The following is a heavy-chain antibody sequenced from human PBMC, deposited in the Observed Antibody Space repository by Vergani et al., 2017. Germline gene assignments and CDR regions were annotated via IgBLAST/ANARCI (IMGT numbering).Heavy chain of an antibody. CDR1: GYTFTGYY. V-gene: IGHV1-2*02. J-gene: IGHJ4*02. CDR2: INPNSGGT. CDR3: ARGQWLPTLSFDY. D-gene: IGHD6-19*01. Sequence: QVQLVQSGAEVKKPGASVKVPCKASGYTFTGYYMHWVRQAPGQGLEWMGWINPNSGGTNYAQNFQGRVTMTRDTSISTAYMELSRLRSDDTAVYYCARGQWLPTLSFDYWGQGTLVTVSS.